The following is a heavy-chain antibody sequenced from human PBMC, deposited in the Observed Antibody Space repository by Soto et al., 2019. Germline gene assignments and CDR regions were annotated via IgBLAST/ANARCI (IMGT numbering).Heavy chain of an antibody. V-gene: IGHV3-23*01. CDR2: ISATGTTT. J-gene: IGHJ4*02. CDR3: ATYSSPFDY. CDR1: EFSFSSYA. D-gene: IGHD6-13*01. Sequence: EVQLMESGGGLVQPGGSLRLSCAASEFSFSSYALNWVRQAPGKGLEWVSAISATGTTTYYADSVKGRFTISRDNSKRPLFLQMDSLSPDDTAVYYCATYSSPFDYWGQGTLVTVSS.